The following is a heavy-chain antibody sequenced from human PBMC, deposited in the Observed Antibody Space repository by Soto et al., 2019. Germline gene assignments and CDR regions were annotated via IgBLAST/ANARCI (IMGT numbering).Heavy chain of an antibody. D-gene: IGHD4-17*01. CDR2: INHSGST. Sequence: PSETLSLTCTVSGGSISSGGYYWSWIRQPPGKGLEWIGEINHSGSTNYNPSLKSRVTISVDTSKNQFSLKLSSVTAADTAVYYCARDHSRLTTPREWGQGTLVTVSS. CDR3: ARDHSRLTTPRE. J-gene: IGHJ4*02. CDR1: GGSISSGGYY. V-gene: IGHV4-39*07.